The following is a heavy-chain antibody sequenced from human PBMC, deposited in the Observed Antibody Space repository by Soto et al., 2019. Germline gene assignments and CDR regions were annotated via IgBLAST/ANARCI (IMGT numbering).Heavy chain of an antibody. J-gene: IGHJ4*02. CDR2: IHHSETT. CDR1: GASVSSTKW. CDR3: ARPGGSGWFYFDS. D-gene: IGHD6-13*01. V-gene: IGHV4-4*02. Sequence: SETLSLTCAVSGASVSSTKWWSWVRQSPGKGLEWIGEIHHSETTNYNPSLKSRVTISIDKSKNQFSLKLTSVTAADTAVYYCARPGGSGWFYFDSWGQGSQVTVSS.